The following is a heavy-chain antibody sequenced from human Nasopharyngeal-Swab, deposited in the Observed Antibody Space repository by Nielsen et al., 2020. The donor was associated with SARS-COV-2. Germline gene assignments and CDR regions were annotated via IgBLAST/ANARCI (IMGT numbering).Heavy chain of an antibody. J-gene: IGHJ6*02. Sequence: SETLSLTCAVYGGSFSGYYWSWIRQPPGKGLEWIGEINHSGSTNYNPSLKSRVTISVDTSKNQFSLKLSSVTAAGTAVYYCARGPVGYCSSTSCYEGRGYYGMDVWGQGTTVTVSS. CDR2: INHSGST. V-gene: IGHV4-34*01. D-gene: IGHD2-2*01. CDR3: ARGPVGYCSSTSCYEGRGYYGMDV. CDR1: GGSFSGYY.